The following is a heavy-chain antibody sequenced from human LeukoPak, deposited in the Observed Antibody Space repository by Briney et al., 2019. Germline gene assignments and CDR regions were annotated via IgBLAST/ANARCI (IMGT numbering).Heavy chain of an antibody. CDR2: IYYSGST. V-gene: IGHV4-59*01. CDR1: GGSISSYY. CDR3: ARGNYGDYGGDFDY. Sequence: SETLSLTCTVPGGSISSYYWSWIRQPPGKGLEWIGYIYYSGSTNYNPSLKSRVTISVDTSKNQFSLKLSSVTAADTAVYYCARGNYGDYGGDFDYWGQGTLVTVSS. D-gene: IGHD4-17*01. J-gene: IGHJ4*02.